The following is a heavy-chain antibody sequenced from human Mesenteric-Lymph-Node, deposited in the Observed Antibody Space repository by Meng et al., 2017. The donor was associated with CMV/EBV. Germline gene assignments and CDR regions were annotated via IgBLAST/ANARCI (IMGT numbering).Heavy chain of an antibody. D-gene: IGHD5-18*01. CDR1: YA. CDR3: ARDAVFMVKGTDTLARGGFDP. Sequence: YAIHWVRQAPGKGLEWVAVMSYDGLNKYYADSVTGRFTISRDNSKNTLYLQMNNLRPEDTAVYYCARDAVFMVKGTDTLARGGFDPWGQGTLVTVSS. J-gene: IGHJ5*02. CDR2: MSYDGLNK. V-gene: IGHV3-30-3*01.